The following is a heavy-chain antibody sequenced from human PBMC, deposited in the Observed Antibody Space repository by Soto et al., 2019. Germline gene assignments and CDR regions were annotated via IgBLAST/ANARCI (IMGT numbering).Heavy chain of an antibody. V-gene: IGHV3-30*03. J-gene: IGHJ6*02. CDR3: ARERTGFLAWPHYFRGLDV. CDR1: GYSFSNYG. D-gene: IGHD3-3*01. Sequence: QAQLVESGGGVVQPGRSLRLSCEASGYSFSNYGMHWVRQAPGKGLEWVAAISYDGITKYYSDSLKGRFTISKDNSKNTLYLEMNSLRPEDTAVYYCARERTGFLAWPHYFRGLDVWGQGTTVTVSS. CDR2: ISYDGITK.